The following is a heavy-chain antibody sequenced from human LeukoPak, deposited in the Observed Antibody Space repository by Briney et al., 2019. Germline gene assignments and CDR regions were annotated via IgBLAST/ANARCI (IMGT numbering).Heavy chain of an antibody. V-gene: IGHV3-23*01. CDR3: TTGDRATVEGTTQYYFDY. Sequence: PGGSLRLSCAASGFTFSSYAMSWVRQAPGKGLEWVSAISGSGGSTYYADSVKGRFTISRDNSKNTLYLQMNSLRAEDTAVYYCTTGDRATVEGTTQYYFDYWGQGTLVTVSS. CDR2: ISGSGGST. CDR1: GFTFSSYA. J-gene: IGHJ4*02. D-gene: IGHD1-1*01.